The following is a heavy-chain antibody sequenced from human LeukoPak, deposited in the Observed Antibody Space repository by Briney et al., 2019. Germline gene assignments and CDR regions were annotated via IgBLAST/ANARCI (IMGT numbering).Heavy chain of an antibody. Sequence: GGSLRLSCAASGFTFSTSWMSWVRQAPGKGLEWVANIQQDGSAKYYVDSVKGRFTISRDNAKNSLYPQMNSLRAEDTAVYYCARFSLYDNSGYYSWLFDFWGQGTLVTVSS. V-gene: IGHV3-7*01. D-gene: IGHD3-22*01. J-gene: IGHJ4*02. CDR2: IQQDGSAK. CDR1: GFTFSTSW. CDR3: ARFSLYDNSGYYSWLFDF.